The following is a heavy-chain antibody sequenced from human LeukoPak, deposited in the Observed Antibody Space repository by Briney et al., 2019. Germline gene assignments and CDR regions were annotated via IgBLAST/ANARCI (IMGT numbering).Heavy chain of an antibody. CDR2: INHSGST. CDR3: ASRLKIVVVPAAIHY. CDR1: GGSFSGYY. J-gene: IGHJ4*02. Sequence: SETLSLTCAVYGGSFSGYYWSWIRQPPGKGLEWIGEINHSGSTNYNPSLKSRVTISVDTSKNQFSLKLSSVAAADTAVYYCASRLKIVVVPAAIHYWGQGTLVTVSS. V-gene: IGHV4-34*01. D-gene: IGHD2-2*01.